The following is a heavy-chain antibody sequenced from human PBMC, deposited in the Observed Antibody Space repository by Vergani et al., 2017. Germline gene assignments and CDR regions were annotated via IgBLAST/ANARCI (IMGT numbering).Heavy chain of an antibody. J-gene: IGHJ6*02. D-gene: IGHD3-16*02. V-gene: IGHV4-34*01. CDR1: GESFSAYY. CDR3: AGVVIALTHNYYYGMDV. CDR2: INHTGRT. Sequence: QVQLQQWGAGLLKPSETLSLTCAAYGESFSAYYWSWIRQPPGKGLEWIGEINHTGRTTYNPSLKSRVTISVDTSKNQSCLQLSSVIAADTAVYYCAGVVIALTHNYYYGMDVWSQGTTVTVSS.